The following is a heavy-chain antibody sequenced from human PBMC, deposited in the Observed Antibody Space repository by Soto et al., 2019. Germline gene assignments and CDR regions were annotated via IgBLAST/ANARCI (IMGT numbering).Heavy chain of an antibody. D-gene: IGHD3-22*01. CDR2: IYYSGST. CDR1: GGSISSGGYY. CDR3: ARGPGTYYDSPFTGASDY. J-gene: IGHJ4*02. V-gene: IGHV4-31*03. Sequence: QVQLQESGPGLVKPSQTLSLTCTVSGGSISSGGYYWSWIRQHPGKGLEWFGYIYYSGSTYYNPSLKSRVTLAVDASKNQFALKLSSVTAADTAVYYCARGPGTYYDSPFTGASDYLGQGTQVTVSS.